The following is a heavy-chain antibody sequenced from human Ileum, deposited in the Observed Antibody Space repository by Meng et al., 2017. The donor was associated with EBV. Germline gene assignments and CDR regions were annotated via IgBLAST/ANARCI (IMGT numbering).Heavy chain of an antibody. CDR3: ARVGQWLPIDY. V-gene: IGHV4-4*02. CDR2: IYHSGST. J-gene: IGHJ4*02. Sequence: QVQRQEPGPGLVKPSGTLSLTCAVSGGSISSSNWWSWVRQPPGKGLEWIGEIYHSGSTNYNPSLKSRVTMSVDKSKNQFSLNLSSVTAADTAVYYCARVGQWLPIDYWGQGTLVTVSS. D-gene: IGHD6-19*01. CDR1: GGSISSSNW.